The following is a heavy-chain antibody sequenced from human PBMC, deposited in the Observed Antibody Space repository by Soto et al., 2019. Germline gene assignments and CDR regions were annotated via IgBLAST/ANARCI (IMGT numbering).Heavy chain of an antibody. CDR1: GFTFSNYG. V-gene: IGHV3-30-3*01. CDR2: MSHDGNNI. CDR3: ARDNGEFDP. Sequence: GGSLRLSCAASGFTFSNYGLHWVRQAPGKGLEWVAVMSHDGNNIFYTDSVKGRFTISRDNSKNTLYLQMNSLRAEDTAVYYCARDNGEFDPWGQGTLVTVSS. D-gene: IGHD3-10*01. J-gene: IGHJ5*02.